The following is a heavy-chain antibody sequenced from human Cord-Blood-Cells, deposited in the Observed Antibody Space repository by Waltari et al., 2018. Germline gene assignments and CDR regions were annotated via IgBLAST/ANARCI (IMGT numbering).Heavy chain of an antibody. D-gene: IGHD2-15*01. CDR1: GGSSGGYY. J-gene: IGHJ4*02. CDR3: ARGDGGNKSLDY. Sequence: QVQLQQWGAGLLKPSETLSLTCAVYGGSSGGYYWSWIRQPPGKGLEWIGEINHSGSTNYNPSLKSRVTISVDTSKNQFSLKLSSVTAADTAVYYCARGDGGNKSLDYWGQGTLVTVSS. V-gene: IGHV4-34*01. CDR2: INHSGST.